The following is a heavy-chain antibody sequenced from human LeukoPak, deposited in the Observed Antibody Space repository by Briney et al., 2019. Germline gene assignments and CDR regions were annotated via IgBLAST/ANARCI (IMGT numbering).Heavy chain of an antibody. CDR1: GFTFSSYA. Sequence: GGSLRLSCAASGFTFSSYAMSWVREAPGKGLEWVSAISGSGGSTYYADSVKGRFTISRDNSKNTLYLQMNSLRAEDTAVYYSAVGSYLGRNFDYWGQGTLVTVSS. CDR2: ISGSGGST. D-gene: IGHD1-26*01. J-gene: IGHJ4*02. V-gene: IGHV3-23*01. CDR3: AVGSYLGRNFDY.